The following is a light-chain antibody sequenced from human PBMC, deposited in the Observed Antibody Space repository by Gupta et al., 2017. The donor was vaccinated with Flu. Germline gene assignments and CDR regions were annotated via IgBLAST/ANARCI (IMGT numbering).Light chain of an antibody. CDR3: QQFHSYSFT. J-gene: IGKJ3*01. CDR1: QDIARY. V-gene: IGKV1-9*01. Sequence: DIQLTQSPSFLSASVGDRVNITCRASQDIARYLAWYQQKPGKAPKLLISVASTLQSGVPSRFSGSGSGTEFSLTISSLQPEDFATYHCQQFHSYSFTFGPGTKVDFK. CDR2: VAS.